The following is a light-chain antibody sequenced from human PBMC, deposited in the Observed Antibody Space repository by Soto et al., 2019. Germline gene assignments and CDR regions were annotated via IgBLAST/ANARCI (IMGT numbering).Light chain of an antibody. CDR2: GAS. CDR1: QSVGSD. J-gene: IGKJ1*01. V-gene: IGKV3-15*01. Sequence: EIVFTQSPATLSLSPGARATLSCRASQSVGSDLVWYRQKPGQAPRLLIYGASNRATGVPDRFSGSWSGTVCTLTISRLQSDDFSVYYCQQYLDWPRTFGQGTKVDIK. CDR3: QQYLDWPRT.